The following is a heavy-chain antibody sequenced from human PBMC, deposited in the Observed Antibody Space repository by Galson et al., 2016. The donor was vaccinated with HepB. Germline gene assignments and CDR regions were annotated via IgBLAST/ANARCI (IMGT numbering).Heavy chain of an antibody. CDR3: ARVYYYDSSGYSHVGFDY. J-gene: IGHJ4*02. Sequence: QAPGRGQEWVSSISSSGTYIYYADSMKGRFTISRDNAKNSLFLQMNSLRAEDTAVYYCARVYYYDSSGYSHVGFDYWGQGPWSPSPQ. D-gene: IGHD3-22*01. CDR2: ISSSGTYI. V-gene: IGHV3-21*01.